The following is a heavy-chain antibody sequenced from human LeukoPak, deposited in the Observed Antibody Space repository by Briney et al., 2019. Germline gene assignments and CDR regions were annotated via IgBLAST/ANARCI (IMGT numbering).Heavy chain of an antibody. J-gene: IGHJ4*02. CDR1: GGTFSSYA. D-gene: IGHD4-4*01. V-gene: IGHV1-69*04. CDR3: ARDSGDYSNYGFDY. CDR2: IIPILGIA. Sequence: SVKVSCKASGGTFSSYAISWVRQAPGQGLEWMGRIIPILGIANYAQNFQGRVTITADNSTSTAYMELSSLTSEDTAVYYCARDSGDYSNYGFDYWGQGTLVTVSS.